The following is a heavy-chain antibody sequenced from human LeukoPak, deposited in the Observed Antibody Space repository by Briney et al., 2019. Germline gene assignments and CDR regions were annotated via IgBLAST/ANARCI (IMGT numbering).Heavy chain of an antibody. J-gene: IGHJ6*02. CDR1: GFTFSSYA. D-gene: IGHD4-17*01. V-gene: IGHV3-15*01. CDR3: TTDLLSIYGDTGYFYGMDV. CDR2: IKSKSDGGTR. Sequence: PGGSLRLSCAASGFTFSSYAMSWVRQAPGKGLEWVGRIKSKSDGGTRDYAAPVKGRFTISREDSKNMLYLQISGLKTEDTAVYYCTTDLLSIYGDTGYFYGMDVWGQGTTVTVSS.